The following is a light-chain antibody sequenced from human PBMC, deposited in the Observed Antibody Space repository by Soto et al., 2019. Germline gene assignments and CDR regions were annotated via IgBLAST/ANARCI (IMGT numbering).Light chain of an antibody. CDR2: GAF. Sequence: EIVLTQSPGTLSLSPGERATLSCRASQSVSSSYLAWYQQKPGQAPRLLMYGAFTRATGIPARFSGSGSGTEFTLTISSLQSEDIAIYYCQQYDKWPVGTFGQGTKVDIK. CDR3: QQYDKWPVGT. J-gene: IGKJ1*01. V-gene: IGKV3-15*01. CDR1: QSVSSSY.